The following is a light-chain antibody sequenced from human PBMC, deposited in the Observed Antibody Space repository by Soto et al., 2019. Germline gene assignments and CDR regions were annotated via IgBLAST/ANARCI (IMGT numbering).Light chain of an antibody. CDR2: DVS. CDR1: GSDVGGYNY. CDR3: RSYTSASSHVV. Sequence: QSALTQPASVSGSPGQSITISCTGTGSDVGGYNYVSWYQQHPGKAPKVMIYDVSNRPSGVSNRFSGSKSDNTASLTISGLQAEDEADYYCRSYTSASSHVVFGGGTKVTVL. V-gene: IGLV2-14*01. J-gene: IGLJ2*01.